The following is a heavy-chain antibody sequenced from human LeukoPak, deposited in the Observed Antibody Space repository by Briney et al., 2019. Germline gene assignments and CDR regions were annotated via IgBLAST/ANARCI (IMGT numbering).Heavy chain of an antibody. CDR3: ARVDSGSACAS. Sequence: GGSLRLSCAASGFTSSDYSMHWVRQAPGKGLEFVSAISRNGRNTYYANSVKGRFTISRDISKNTLYLQMGSLRPEDMAVYYCARVDSGSACASWGQGILVTVSS. CDR2: ISRNGRNT. CDR1: GFTSSDYS. V-gene: IGHV3-64*01. D-gene: IGHD6-19*01. J-gene: IGHJ1*01.